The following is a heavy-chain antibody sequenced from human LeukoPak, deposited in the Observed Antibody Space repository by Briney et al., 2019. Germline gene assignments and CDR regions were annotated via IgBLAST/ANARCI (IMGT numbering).Heavy chain of an antibody. CDR2: IIPIFGTA. J-gene: IGHJ4*02. D-gene: IGHD3-22*01. Sequence: SVKVSRKASGGTFSSYAISWVRQAPGQGLEWMGRIIPIFGTANYAQKFQGRVTITTDKSTSTAYMELSSLRSEDTAVYYCARDRSDSSGYEWHYWGQGTLVTVSS. V-gene: IGHV1-69*05. CDR1: GGTFSSYA. CDR3: ARDRSDSSGYEWHY.